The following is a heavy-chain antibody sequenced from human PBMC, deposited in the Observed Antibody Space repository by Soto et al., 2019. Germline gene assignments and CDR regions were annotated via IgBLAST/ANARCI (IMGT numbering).Heavy chain of an antibody. CDR2: INPGNGNR. Sequence: QVQLVQSGAEVKKPGASVKVSCKASGYTFNLYSVHWVRQAPGQRLEWMGWINPGNGNRQYSQKFQDKVTITMGTSANTAYMELSSLRSEDTALYFCARGLHLGYDGYLDYWGQGTLVTVSS. J-gene: IGHJ4*02. V-gene: IGHV1-3*01. CDR3: ARGLHLGYDGYLDY. D-gene: IGHD5-12*01. CDR1: GYTFNLYS.